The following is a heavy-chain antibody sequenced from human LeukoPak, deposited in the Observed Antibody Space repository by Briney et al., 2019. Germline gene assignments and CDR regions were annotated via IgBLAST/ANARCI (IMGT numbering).Heavy chain of an antibody. Sequence: ASVKVSCKASGYTFTSYGISWVRQAPGQGLEWLGWISAFNGRTSYGQGLQGRLTLTTDTSANTAYMELRSLTPDDTAVYYCAREYRAQYIYFDPWGQGTLVTVSS. D-gene: IGHD5-12*01. CDR2: ISAFNGRT. J-gene: IGHJ5*02. V-gene: IGHV1-18*01. CDR3: AREYRAQYIYFDP. CDR1: GYTFTSYG.